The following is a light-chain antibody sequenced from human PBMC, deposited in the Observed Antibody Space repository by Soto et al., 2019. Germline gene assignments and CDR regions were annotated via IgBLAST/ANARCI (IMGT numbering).Light chain of an antibody. CDR1: SSDSGIYNY. Sequence: QSVLTQPASVSGSTRQSITISCTGASSDSGIYNYVSWYQQHPGKAPKLMIYDVSNRPSGVSNRFSGSKSGNMASLTISGLQAEDEADYFCSSYTGSSVLFGGGTKLTVL. J-gene: IGLJ2*01. CDR2: DVS. CDR3: SSYTGSSVL. V-gene: IGLV2-14*01.